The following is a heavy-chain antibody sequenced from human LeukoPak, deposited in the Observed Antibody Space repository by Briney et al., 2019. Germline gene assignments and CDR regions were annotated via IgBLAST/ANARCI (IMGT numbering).Heavy chain of an antibody. J-gene: IGHJ4*02. Sequence: GASVKVSCKASGYTFTGYYMHWVRQAPGQGLEWMGWINPNSGGTNYAQKFQGRVTMTRDTSISTAYMELSRLRSDDTAVYYCARRVSLRFLEWFHDYWGQGTLVTVSS. D-gene: IGHD3-3*01. CDR1: GYTFTGYY. CDR3: ARRVSLRFLEWFHDY. V-gene: IGHV1-2*02. CDR2: INPNSGGT.